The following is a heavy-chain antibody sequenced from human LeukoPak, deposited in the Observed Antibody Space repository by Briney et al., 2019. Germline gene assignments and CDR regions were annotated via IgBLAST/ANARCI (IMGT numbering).Heavy chain of an antibody. CDR1: HFVFSDHY. CDR2: ISSGGDSI. J-gene: IGHJ4*02. CDR3: VREMDGEYASGTLFDL. V-gene: IGHV3-11*01. Sequence: GGPLRLSCAASHFVFSDHYMSWVRQAPGKGLEWVAYISSGGDSILYADSVRGRFAISRDNAKNSLYLQINSLRVEDTAVYYCVREMDGEYASGTLFDLWGQGNMVTVSS. D-gene: IGHD3-10*01.